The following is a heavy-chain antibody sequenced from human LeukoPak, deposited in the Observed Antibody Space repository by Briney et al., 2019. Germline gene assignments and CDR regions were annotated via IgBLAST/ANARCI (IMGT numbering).Heavy chain of an antibody. V-gene: IGHV4-59*01. CDR1: GGSISSYY. CDR2: ISDIGSI. Sequence: SETLSLTCTVSGGSISSYYWSWIRQPPGKGLEWIAYISDIGSINYNPSLKSRVTISLDTSKNQFSLKLSSVTAADTAVYYCARDYYDSSGYYLGFDYWGQGTLVTVSS. D-gene: IGHD3-22*01. CDR3: ARDYYDSSGYYLGFDY. J-gene: IGHJ4*02.